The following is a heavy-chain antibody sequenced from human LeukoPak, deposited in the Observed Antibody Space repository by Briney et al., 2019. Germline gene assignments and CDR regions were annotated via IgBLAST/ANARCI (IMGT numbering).Heavy chain of an antibody. D-gene: IGHD3-22*01. J-gene: IGHJ4*02. CDR3: AKELYYYDSSGTRE. Sequence: PGGSLRLSCAASGFTFSSYAMSWVRQAPGKGLEWVSAISGSGGSTYYADSVKGRFTISRDDSKNTLYLQMNSLRAEDTAVYYCAKELYYYDSSGTREWGQGTLVTVSS. V-gene: IGHV3-23*01. CDR2: ISGSGGST. CDR1: GFTFSSYA.